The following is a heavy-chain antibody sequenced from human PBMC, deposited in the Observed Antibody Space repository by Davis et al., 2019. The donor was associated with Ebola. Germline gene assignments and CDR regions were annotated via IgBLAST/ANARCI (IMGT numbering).Heavy chain of an antibody. Sequence: AASVKVSCKASGGTFSSYGISWVRQAPGQGLEWMGWISAYNGNTNYAQKLQGRVTMTTDTSTSTAYMELRSLRSDDTAVYYCAREGTTGGLYFQHWGQGTLVTVSS. CDR3: AREGTTGGLYFQH. V-gene: IGHV1-18*01. CDR2: ISAYNGNT. D-gene: IGHD1-7*01. J-gene: IGHJ1*01. CDR1: GGTFSSYG.